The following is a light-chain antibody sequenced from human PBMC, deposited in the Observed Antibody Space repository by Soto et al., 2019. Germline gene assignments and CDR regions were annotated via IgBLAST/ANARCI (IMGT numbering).Light chain of an antibody. Sequence: DIQMTQSPSSLSASVGDRVTITCRASQSISIYLNWYQQKPGKAPNLLIYSGSILQSGVPSRFSGSGSGTDFTLTISILQPDDFATYYCQQSYNTPRTFGQGTTVAI. CDR1: QSISIY. J-gene: IGKJ1*01. V-gene: IGKV1-39*01. CDR2: SGS. CDR3: QQSYNTPRT.